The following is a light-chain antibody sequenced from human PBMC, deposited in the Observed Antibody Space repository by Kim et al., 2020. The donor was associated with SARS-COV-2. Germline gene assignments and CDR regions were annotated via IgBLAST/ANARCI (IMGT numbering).Light chain of an antibody. J-gene: IGKJ4*01. Sequence: SLSPGDRAPLSCRASQSVSVYLAWYQQKPGQPPRLLIHDASTRATGIPMRFSGSGSGTDFTLTISSLEPEDFALYYCPQRLNWPLTFGGGTKLEI. CDR2: DAS. V-gene: IGKV3-11*01. CDR3: PQRLNWPLT. CDR1: QSVSVY.